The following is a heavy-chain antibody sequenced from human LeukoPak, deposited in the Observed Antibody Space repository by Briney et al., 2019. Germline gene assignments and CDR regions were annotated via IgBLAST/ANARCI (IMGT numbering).Heavy chain of an antibody. Sequence: YSASTYYNPSLKSRVTISVATSKNQFSLKLSSVTAADTAVYYCARNPGYSDYWSGPNWFDPWGQGTLVTVSS. V-gene: IGHV4-30-2*03. CDR3: ARNPGYSDYWSGPNWFDP. D-gene: IGHD3-3*01. J-gene: IGHJ5*02. CDR2: YSAST.